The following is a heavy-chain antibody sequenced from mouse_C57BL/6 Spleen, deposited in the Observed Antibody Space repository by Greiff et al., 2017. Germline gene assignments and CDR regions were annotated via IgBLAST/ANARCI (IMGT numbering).Heavy chain of an antibody. V-gene: IGHV1-52*01. J-gene: IGHJ4*01. CDR3: ALMVTKARYYYMGY. D-gene: IGHD2-3*01. CDR2: IDPSDSQT. Sequence: QVQLQPPGAELVRPVSSVKLSCKASGYTFTSYWMHWVKQRPIQGLARIGNIDPSDSQTHYNQKFKDKATLTVDKSSSTAYMQRSRLTSEDSAVYYCALMVTKARYYYMGYWGQGTSVTVSS. CDR1: GYTFTSYW.